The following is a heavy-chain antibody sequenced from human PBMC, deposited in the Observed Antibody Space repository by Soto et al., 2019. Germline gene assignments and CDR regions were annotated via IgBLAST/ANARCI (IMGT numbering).Heavy chain of an antibody. CDR1: GGSISSYY. D-gene: IGHD5-12*01. CDR3: ARHMQSGGYELWEVFDY. V-gene: IGHV4-59*08. Sequence: SETLSLTCTVSGGSISSYYWSWIRQPPGKGLEWIAYIYYSGSTNYNPSLKSRVTISVDTSKNQFSLKLSSVTAADTAVYYCARHMQSGGYELWEVFDYWDQGTLVTVSS. J-gene: IGHJ4*02. CDR2: IYYSGST.